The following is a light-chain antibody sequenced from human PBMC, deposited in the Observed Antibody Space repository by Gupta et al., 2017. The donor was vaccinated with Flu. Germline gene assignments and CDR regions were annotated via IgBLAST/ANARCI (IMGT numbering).Light chain of an antibody. V-gene: IGKV2-30*01. CDR1: QSLLYSDGNAY. J-gene: IGKJ1*01. Sequence: DVVLTPFPLSLSVTLGQPASISCRASQSLLYSDGNAYLNWLQQRPGQSPRRLIYKASNRDSGVPDRISGSGSDTDFTLMISRVEAEDVGVYYCMQGTHWPTTFGQGTRVELK. CDR3: MQGTHWPTT. CDR2: KAS.